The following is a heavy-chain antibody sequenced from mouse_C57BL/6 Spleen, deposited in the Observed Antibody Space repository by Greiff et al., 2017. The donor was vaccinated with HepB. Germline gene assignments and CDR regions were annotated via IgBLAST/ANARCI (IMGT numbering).Heavy chain of an antibody. D-gene: IGHD2-3*01. CDR1: GYSFTGYY. CDR3: ARIYAGYPYAMDY. V-gene: IGHV1-42*01. Sequence: EVKLQQSGPELVKPGASVKISCKASGYSFTGYYMNWVKQSPEKSLEWIGEINPSTGGTTYNQKFKAKATLTVDKSSSTAYMQLKSLTSEDSAVYYCARIYAGYPYAMDYWGQGTSVTVSS. CDR2: INPSTGGT. J-gene: IGHJ4*01.